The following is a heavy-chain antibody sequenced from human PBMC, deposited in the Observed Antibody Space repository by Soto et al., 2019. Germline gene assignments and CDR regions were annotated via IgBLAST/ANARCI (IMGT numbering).Heavy chain of an antibody. J-gene: IGHJ4*02. CDR1: GFSLSTSGMC. CDR3: ARMGYCSSTSCYGDFDY. V-gene: IGHV2-70*01. D-gene: IGHD2-2*01. CDR2: IDWDDDK. Sequence: SGPTLVNPTQTLTLTCTFSGFSLSTSGMCVSWIRQPPGKALEWLALIDWDDDKYYSTSLKTRLTISKDTSKNQVVLTMTNMDPVDTATYYCARMGYCSSTSCYGDFDYWGQGTLVTVSS.